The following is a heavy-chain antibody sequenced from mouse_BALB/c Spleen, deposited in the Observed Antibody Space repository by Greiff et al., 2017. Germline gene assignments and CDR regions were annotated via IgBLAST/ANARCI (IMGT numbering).Heavy chain of an antibody. V-gene: IGHV10-1*02. CDR3: VREVYYGYRYWYFDV. D-gene: IGHD2-2*01. CDR1: GFTFNTYA. J-gene: IGHJ1*01. CDR2: IRSKSNNYAT. Sequence: DVQLQESGGGLVQPKGSLKLSCAASGFTFNTYAMNWVRQAPGKGLEWVARIRSKSNNYATYYADSVKDRFTISRDDSQSMLYLQMNNLKTEDTAMYYCVREVYYGYRYWYFDVWGAGTTVTVSS.